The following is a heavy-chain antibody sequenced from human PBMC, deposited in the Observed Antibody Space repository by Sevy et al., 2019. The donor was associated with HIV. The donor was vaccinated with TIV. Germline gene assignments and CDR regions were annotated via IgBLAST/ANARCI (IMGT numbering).Heavy chain of an antibody. CDR3: TRALATVVTPEYYFDY. Sequence: GGSLRLSCTASGFTFGDYAMSWFRQAPGKGLEWVAFIRRNSYEPYGGTTEYAASVKGRFTISSDDSKSIAYLQMNSLKTGDTAFYYCTRALATVVTPEYYFDYWGQGTLVTVSS. CDR2: IRRNSYEPYGGTT. CDR1: GFTFGDYA. V-gene: IGHV3-49*03. J-gene: IGHJ4*02. D-gene: IGHD4-17*01.